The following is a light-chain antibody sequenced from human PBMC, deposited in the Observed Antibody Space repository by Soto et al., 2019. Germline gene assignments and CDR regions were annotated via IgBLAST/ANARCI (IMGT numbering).Light chain of an antibody. CDR2: KAS. V-gene: IGKV1-5*03. CDR3: QHYKSYSEA. Sequence: DIQITQSPSTLSGSVGDRVTITCRASQTISSWLAWYQQKPGKAPKLLIYKASTLKSGVPSRFSGSGSGTEFTLTISSLQPDDFATYYCQHYKSYSEAFGQGTRWIS. J-gene: IGKJ1*01. CDR1: QTISSW.